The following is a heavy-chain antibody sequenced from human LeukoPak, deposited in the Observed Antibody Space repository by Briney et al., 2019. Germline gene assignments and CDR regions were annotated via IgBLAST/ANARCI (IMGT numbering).Heavy chain of an antibody. V-gene: IGHV3-9*01. CDR1: GFTFSSYA. CDR3: AKDQAYDFWSGYPWDY. Sequence: GGSLRLSCAASGFTFSSYAMSWVRQAPGKGLEWVSGISWNSGSIGYADSVKGRFTISRDNAKNSLYLQMNSLRAEDTALYYCAKDQAYDFWSGYPWDYWGQGTLVTVSS. CDR2: ISWNSGSI. D-gene: IGHD3-3*01. J-gene: IGHJ4*02.